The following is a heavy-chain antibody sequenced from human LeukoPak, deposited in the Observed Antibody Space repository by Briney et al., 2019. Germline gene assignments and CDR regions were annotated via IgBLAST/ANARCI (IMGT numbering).Heavy chain of an antibody. D-gene: IGHD3-10*01. CDR3: AREYGSGSPWAYYYYGMDV. Sequence: PGRSLRLSCAASGFTFSSYAMHWVRQAPGKGLEWVAVISYDGSNKHYADSVKGRFTISRDNSKNTLYLQMNSLRAEDTAVYYCAREYGSGSPWAYYYYGMDVWGQGTTVTVSS. CDR1: GFTFSSYA. CDR2: ISYDGSNK. V-gene: IGHV3-30*04. J-gene: IGHJ6*02.